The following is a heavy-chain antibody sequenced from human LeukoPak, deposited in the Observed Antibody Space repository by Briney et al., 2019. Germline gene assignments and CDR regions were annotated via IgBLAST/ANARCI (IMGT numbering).Heavy chain of an antibody. J-gene: IGHJ3*02. CDR3: AKDEVWGGYRYYDAFDI. V-gene: IGHV3-23*01. CDR2: ISGSGGST. CDR1: GFTFSSYA. D-gene: IGHD3-16*02. Sequence: PGGSLRLSFAASGFTFSSYAMSWVRQAPGKGLEWVSAISGSGGSTYYADSVKGRFTISRDNSKNTLYLQMNSLRAEDTAVYYCAKDEVWGGYRYYDAFDIWGQGTMVTVSS.